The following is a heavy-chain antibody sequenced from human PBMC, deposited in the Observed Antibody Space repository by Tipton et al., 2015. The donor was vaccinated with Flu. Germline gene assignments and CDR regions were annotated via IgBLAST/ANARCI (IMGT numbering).Heavy chain of an antibody. Sequence: GLVKPSETLSLTCTVSGDSISSFYWSWIRQPPGKGLEWIGYIYYSGRATYNPSLKSRVTMSIDKSKNQFSLKVNSVTAADTAVYFCARFGSSMGHGSGSFPPYYSNKDVWGQGTTVTVSS. J-gene: IGHJ6*03. CDR1: GDSISSFY. V-gene: IGHV4-59*01. D-gene: IGHD3-10*01. CDR2: IYYSGRA. CDR3: ARFGSSMGHGSGSFPPYYSNKDV.